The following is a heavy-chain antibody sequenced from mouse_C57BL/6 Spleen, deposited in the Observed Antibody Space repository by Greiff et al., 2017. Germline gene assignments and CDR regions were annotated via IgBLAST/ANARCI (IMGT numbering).Heavy chain of an antibody. CDR2: IYPRSGNT. D-gene: IGHD3-2*02. CDR1: GYTFTSYG. J-gene: IGHJ2*01. V-gene: IGHV1-81*01. Sequence: VKLMESGAELARPGASVKLSCKASGYTFTSYGISWVKQRTGQGLEWIGEIYPRSGNTYYNEKFKGKATLTADKSSSTAYMELRSLTSEDSAVYFCAREAAQAEFDYWGQGTTLTVSS. CDR3: AREAAQAEFDY.